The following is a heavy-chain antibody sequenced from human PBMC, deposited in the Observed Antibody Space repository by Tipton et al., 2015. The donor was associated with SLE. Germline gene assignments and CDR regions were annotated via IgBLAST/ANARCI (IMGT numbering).Heavy chain of an antibody. CDR1: GFTFSSYA. J-gene: IGHJ4*02. Sequence: RSLRLSCAASGFTFSSYAMHWVRQAPGKGLEWVAVISYDGSNKYYADSVKGRFTISRDNSKNTLYLQMNSLRAEDTAVYYCARERAVAGTPLRYWGQGTLVTVSS. CDR2: ISYDGSNK. V-gene: IGHV3-30-3*01. CDR3: ARERAVAGTPLRY. D-gene: IGHD6-19*01.